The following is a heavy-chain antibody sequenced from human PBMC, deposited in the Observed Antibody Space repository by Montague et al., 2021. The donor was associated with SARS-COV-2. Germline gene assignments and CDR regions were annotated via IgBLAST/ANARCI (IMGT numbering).Heavy chain of an antibody. J-gene: IGHJ4*02. Sequence: SETLSLTCAVYGGSLSGFYWTWIRKAPGKGLEWVGEITHGGSTSYSPDLKSRLTISLDTSKNQFSLKLDSVTAADTATYYCARSHDYRGNDYFDSWGQGALVIVSS. CDR3: ARSHDYRGNDYFDS. D-gene: IGHD4-23*01. V-gene: IGHV4-34*01. CDR2: ITHGGST. CDR1: GGSLSGFY.